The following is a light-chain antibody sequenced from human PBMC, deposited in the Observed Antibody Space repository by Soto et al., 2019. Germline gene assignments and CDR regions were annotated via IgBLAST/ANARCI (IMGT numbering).Light chain of an antibody. V-gene: IGLV2-8*01. CDR3: SSYAGTIWM. CDR1: SSDVGGYNY. CDR2: EVA. Sequence: QSALTQPASVSGSPGQSITISCTGRSSDVGGYNYVSWYQQHPGKAPKLMIYEVAKRPSGVPDRFSGSKFGNTASLTVSGLQAEDEATYYCSSYAGTIWMFGGGTKLTVL. J-gene: IGLJ3*02.